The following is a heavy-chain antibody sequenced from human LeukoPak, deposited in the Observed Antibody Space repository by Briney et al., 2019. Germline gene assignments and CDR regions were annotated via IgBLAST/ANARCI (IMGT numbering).Heavy chain of an antibody. CDR3: ARGAPYGGNHAIDY. CDR1: GYTFTGYY. V-gene: IGHV1-2*02. D-gene: IGHD4-23*01. Sequence: GASVKVSCKASGYTFTGYYMHWVRQAPGQGLEWMGWINPNSGGTNYAQKFQGRVTMTRDTSISTAYMELSRLRSDDTAVYYCARGAPYGGNHAIDYWGQGTLVTVSS. J-gene: IGHJ4*02. CDR2: INPNSGGT.